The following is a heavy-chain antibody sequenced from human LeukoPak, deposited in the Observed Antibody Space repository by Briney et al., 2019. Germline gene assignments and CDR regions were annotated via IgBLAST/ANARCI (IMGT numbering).Heavy chain of an antibody. V-gene: IGHV3-21*01. D-gene: IGHD3-16*02. Sequence: KSGGSLRLSCAASGFTFSSYSTNWVRQAPGKGLEWVSSISSSSSYIYYADSVKGRFTISRDNAKNSLYLQMNSLRAEDTAVYYCARVGYDYVWGSYPTHCDYWGQGTLVTVSS. CDR2: ISSSSSYI. J-gene: IGHJ4*02. CDR3: ARVGYDYVWGSYPTHCDY. CDR1: GFTFSSYS.